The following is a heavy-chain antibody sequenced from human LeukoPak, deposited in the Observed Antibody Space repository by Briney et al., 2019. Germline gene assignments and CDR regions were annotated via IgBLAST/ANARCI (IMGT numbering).Heavy chain of an antibody. V-gene: IGHV1-2*02. Sequence: GXXXXXWINPNSGGTNYAQKFQGRVTMTRDTSISTAYMELSRLRSDDTAVYYCARGRHYYGSGSYPDYWGQGTLVTVSS. D-gene: IGHD3-10*01. J-gene: IGHJ4*02. CDR3: ARGRHYYGSGSYPDY. CDR2: INPNSGGT.